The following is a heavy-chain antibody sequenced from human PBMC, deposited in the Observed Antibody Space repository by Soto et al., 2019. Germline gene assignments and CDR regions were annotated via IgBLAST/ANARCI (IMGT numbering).Heavy chain of an antibody. V-gene: IGHV5-10-1*01. CDR1: GYSFTSYW. CDR3: ASPNYDFWSGYPPDYYYGMDV. Sequence: GESLKISCKGSGYSFTSYWISWVRQMPGKGLEWMGRIDPSDSYTNYSPSFQGHVTISADKSISTAYLQWSSLKASDTAMYYCASPNYDFWSGYPPDYYYGMDVWGQGTTVTVSS. CDR2: IDPSDSYT. J-gene: IGHJ6*02. D-gene: IGHD3-3*01.